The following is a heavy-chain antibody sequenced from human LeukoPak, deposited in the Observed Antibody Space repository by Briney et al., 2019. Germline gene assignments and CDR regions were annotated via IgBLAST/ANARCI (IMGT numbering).Heavy chain of an antibody. CDR2: IYSGGST. V-gene: IGHV3-66*02. Sequence: GGSLRLSCAASGFTVSSNYMSWVRQAPGKGLEWVSVIYSGGSTYCADSVKGRFTISRDNSKNTLYLQMNSLRAEDTAVYYCARDKYCGGDCLDYWGQGTLVTVSS. CDR1: GFTVSSNY. CDR3: ARDKYCGGDCLDY. J-gene: IGHJ4*02. D-gene: IGHD2-21*01.